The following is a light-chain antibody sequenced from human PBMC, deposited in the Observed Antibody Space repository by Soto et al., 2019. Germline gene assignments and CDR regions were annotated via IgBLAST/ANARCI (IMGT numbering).Light chain of an antibody. J-gene: IGLJ1*01. V-gene: IGLV2-14*01. CDR3: SSYRNRNTYV. CDR2: EVS. CDR1: SSDVGGYNY. Sequence: QSVLTQPASVSGSPGQSITISCTGTSSDVGGYNYVSWYQQHPGKAPKVMIYEVSNRPSGVSNRFSGSKSGNTASLTISGLKAEDEADYYCSSYRNRNTYVFGTGTKLTIL.